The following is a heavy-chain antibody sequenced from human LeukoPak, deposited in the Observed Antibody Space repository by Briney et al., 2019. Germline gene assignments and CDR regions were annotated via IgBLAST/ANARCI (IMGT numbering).Heavy chain of an antibody. CDR1: GYTFTGYY. J-gene: IGHJ5*02. CDR2: INPNSGGT. CDR3: ARDPRQEGWFDP. Sequence: ASVKVSCNASGYTFTGYYMHWVRQAPGQGLEWMGRINPNSGGTNYAQKFQGRVTMTRDTSISTAYMDLSRLRSDDTAVYYCARDPRQEGWFDPWGQGTLVTVSS. V-gene: IGHV1-2*06.